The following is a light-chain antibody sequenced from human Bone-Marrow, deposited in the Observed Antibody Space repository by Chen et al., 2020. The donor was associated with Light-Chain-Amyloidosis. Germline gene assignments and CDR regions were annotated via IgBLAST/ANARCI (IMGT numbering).Light chain of an antibody. V-gene: IGLV2-14*01. CDR3: SSYTITNTLV. Sequence: QSALTQPASVSGVPGQSITISCTGTSSDVGGDNHVSWYQQHPDKAPKLMIYEVTNRPSWVPDRFSGSKSDNTASLTISGLQTEDEADYFCSSYTITNTLVFGSGTRVTVL. J-gene: IGLJ1*01. CDR1: SSDVGGDNH. CDR2: EVT.